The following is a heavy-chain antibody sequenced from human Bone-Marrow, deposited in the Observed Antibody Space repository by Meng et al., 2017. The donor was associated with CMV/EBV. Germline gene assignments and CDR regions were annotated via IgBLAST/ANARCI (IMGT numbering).Heavy chain of an antibody. CDR3: ARVGAVGSSTPKDV. CDR1: GGSISSYY. CDR2: IYYSGST. J-gene: IGHJ6*02. V-gene: IGHV4-59*01. D-gene: IGHD2-2*01. Sequence: SETLSLTCTVSGGSISSYYWSWIRQPPGKGLEWIGYIYYSGSTNYNPSLKSRVTISVDTSKDQFSRKLSSVTAADTAVYYRARVGAVGSSTPKDVWGQGTTVTVSS.